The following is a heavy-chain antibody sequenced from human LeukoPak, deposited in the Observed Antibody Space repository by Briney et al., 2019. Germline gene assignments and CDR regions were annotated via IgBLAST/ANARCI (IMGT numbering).Heavy chain of an antibody. J-gene: IGHJ4*02. CDR1: GFTFDSYP. Sequence: PGGSLRLSCAASGFTFDSYPMNWVRQAPGKGLEWVSSISSSGNYVHYADSLKARFTVSRDNAKNSLYLQMNSLRADDTAIYYCAREARQQLVNFDYWGQGTLVTVSS. D-gene: IGHD6-13*01. CDR2: ISSSGNYV. CDR3: AREARQQLVNFDY. V-gene: IGHV3-21*01.